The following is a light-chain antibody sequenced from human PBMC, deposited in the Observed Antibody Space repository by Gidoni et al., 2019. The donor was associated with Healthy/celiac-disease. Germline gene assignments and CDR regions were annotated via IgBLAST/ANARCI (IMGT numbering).Light chain of an antibody. J-gene: IGLJ1*01. CDR1: NIGGKS. CDR3: QVWDSSSYRYV. CDR2: DDC. Sequence: SYVLTQPPSDVGAPGQTARITCGGNNIGGKSGHCYQQQPAQAPVLVVYDDCDRPSGIPPRFSGSTSGNTATLTISTVEAADEADYYCQVWDSSSYRYVFGTGTKVTVL. V-gene: IGLV3-21*02.